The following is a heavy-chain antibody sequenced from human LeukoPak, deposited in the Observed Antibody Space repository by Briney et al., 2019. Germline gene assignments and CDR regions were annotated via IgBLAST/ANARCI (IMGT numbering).Heavy chain of an antibody. D-gene: IGHD3-10*01. V-gene: IGHV3-30*18. Sequence: GGSLKLSCAASGFTFSSYGMHWVRQAPGKGLEWVAVISYDGSNKYYADSVKGRFTISRDNSKNTLYLQMNSLRAEDTAVYYCAKDYYGSGSYYGPHDYWGQGTLVTVSS. CDR1: GFTFSSYG. CDR2: ISYDGSNK. J-gene: IGHJ4*02. CDR3: AKDYYGSGSYYGPHDY.